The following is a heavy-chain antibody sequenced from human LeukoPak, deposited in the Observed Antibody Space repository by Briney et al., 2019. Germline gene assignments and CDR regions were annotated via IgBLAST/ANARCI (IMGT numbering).Heavy chain of an antibody. CDR1: GGSISSGGYY. D-gene: IGHD2-8*01. CDR2: IYHSGST. Sequence: SQTLSLTCTVSGGSISSGGYYWSWIRQPPGKGLEWIGYIYHSGSTYYNPSLKSRVTISVDRSKNQFSLKLSSVTAADTAVYYCARARFEMVDYWGQGTLVTVSS. J-gene: IGHJ4*02. CDR3: ARARFEMVDY. V-gene: IGHV4-30-2*01.